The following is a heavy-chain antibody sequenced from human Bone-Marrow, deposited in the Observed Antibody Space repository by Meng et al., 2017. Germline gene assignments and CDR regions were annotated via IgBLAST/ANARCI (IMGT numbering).Heavy chain of an antibody. CDR1: GFTFSSYA. D-gene: IGHD3-22*01. CDR2: ISGSGGST. V-gene: IGHV3-23*01. CDR3: AKKLGYYYDSSGYYY. J-gene: IGHJ4*02. Sequence: GESLKISCAASGFTFSSYAMSWVRQAPGKGLEWVSAISGSGGSTYYADSVKGRFTISRDNSKNTLYLQMNSLRAEGTAVYYCAKKLGYYYDSSGYYYWGQGTLVTVSS.